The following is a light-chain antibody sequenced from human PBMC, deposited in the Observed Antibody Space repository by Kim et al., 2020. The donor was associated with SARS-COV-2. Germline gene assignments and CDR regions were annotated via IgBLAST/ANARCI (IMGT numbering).Light chain of an antibody. CDR3: VAWDDSLNGVV. CDR2: GDN. Sequence: GQRVTISCSGSDSNIGTNTVNWYQQLPGTAPKLLIYGDNQRPSGVPDRFSGSKSGTSASLAISGLQSEDEADYYCVAWDDSLNGVVFGGGTQLTVL. V-gene: IGLV1-44*01. CDR1: DSNIGTNT. J-gene: IGLJ2*01.